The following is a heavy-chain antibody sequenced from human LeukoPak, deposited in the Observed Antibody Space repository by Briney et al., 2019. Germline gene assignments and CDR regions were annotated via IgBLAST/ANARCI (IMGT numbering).Heavy chain of an antibody. CDR3: ASGPYPAAGTDHQFDY. CDR1: GASISSYY. CDR2: IYYSGST. V-gene: IGHV4-59*01. Sequence: PSETLSLTCTVSGASISSYYWSWIRQPPGKGLEWIGYIYYSGSTKYNPSHKSRVTISVDTSKNQFSLKVSSVTAEDTAVYYCASGPYPAAGTDHQFDYWGQGTLVTVSS. J-gene: IGHJ4*02. D-gene: IGHD6-13*01.